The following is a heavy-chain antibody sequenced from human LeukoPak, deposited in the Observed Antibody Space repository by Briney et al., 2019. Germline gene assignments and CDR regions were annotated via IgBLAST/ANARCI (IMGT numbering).Heavy chain of an antibody. D-gene: IGHD4-17*01. V-gene: IGHV3-7*05. CDR3: AKEYGDYRGFDY. CDR2: IKQDGSDK. J-gene: IGHJ4*02. Sequence: GGSLRLSCAASGFTFSSYWMSWVRHAPGKGLEWVANIKQDGSDKYYVDSVKGRFTITRDNSKDTLYLQMNNLRAEDTAVYYCAKEYGDYRGFDYWGQGTLVTVSS. CDR1: GFTFSSYW.